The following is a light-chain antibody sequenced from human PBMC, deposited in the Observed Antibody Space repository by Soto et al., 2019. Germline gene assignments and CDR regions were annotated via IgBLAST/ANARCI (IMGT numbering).Light chain of an antibody. CDR2: WAS. J-gene: IGKJ4*01. CDR1: QSLFYSATNKNY. CDR3: QHYYNLPHT. V-gene: IGKV4-1*01. Sequence: DIVMTQSPDSLAVSLGERATINCKSSQSLFYSATNKNYLSWYQQRPGQPPKLLIYWASTRESGVPDRFSSSGSGTDFTLTINSLQAEDVALYYCQHYYNLPHTFGGGTKVEIK.